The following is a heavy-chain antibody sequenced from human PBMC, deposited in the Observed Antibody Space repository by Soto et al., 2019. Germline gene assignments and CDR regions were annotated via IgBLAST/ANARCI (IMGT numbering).Heavy chain of an antibody. V-gene: IGHV4-30-4*01. CDR3: ARERPDGARLDP. CDR2: IYHSGST. J-gene: IGHJ5*02. D-gene: IGHD6-6*01. CDR1: GGSISSGDYY. Sequence: QVQLQESGPGLVKPSQTLSLTCTVSGGSISSGDYYWSWIRQPPGKGLEWIGYIYHSGSTYYNPSLKSRVTISVDTSKNQFSLKLSSVTAADTAVYYWARERPDGARLDPWCQGTLVTVSS.